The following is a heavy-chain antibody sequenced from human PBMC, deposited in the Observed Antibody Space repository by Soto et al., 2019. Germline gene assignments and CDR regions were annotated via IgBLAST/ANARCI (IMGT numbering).Heavy chain of an antibody. J-gene: IGHJ4*02. V-gene: IGHV5-51*01. CDR2: IYPGDSDT. Sequence: GESLKISCKGTGYKFTGYWIGWVRQRAGQGLEWIGIIYPGDSDTRYSPSFQGQVTISVDKSIDTAYLQWSSLKASDTAMYFCARQSCSGDACYSYLPFDNWGLGTQVTVSS. CDR1: GYKFTGYW. CDR3: ARQSCSGDACYSYLPFDN. D-gene: IGHD2-21*02.